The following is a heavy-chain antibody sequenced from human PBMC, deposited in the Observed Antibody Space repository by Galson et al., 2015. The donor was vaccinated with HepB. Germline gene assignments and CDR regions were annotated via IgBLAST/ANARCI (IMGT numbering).Heavy chain of an antibody. D-gene: IGHD6-13*01. CDR3: ARDASIAAAGRANYYYGMDV. V-gene: IGHV6-1*01. J-gene: IGHJ6*02. CDR2: TYYRSKWYN. CDR1: GDSVSSNSAA. Sequence: CAISGDSVSSNSAAWNWIRQSPSRGLEWLGRTYYRSKWYNDYAVSVKRRITINPDTSKNQFSLQLNSVTPEDTAVYYCARDASIAAAGRANYYYGMDVWGQGTTVTVSS.